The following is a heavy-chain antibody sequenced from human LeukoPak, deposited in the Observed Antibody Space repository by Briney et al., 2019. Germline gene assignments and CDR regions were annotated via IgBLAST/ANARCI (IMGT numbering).Heavy chain of an antibody. CDR3: ARVHRYCSGGSCYPPHWFDP. Sequence: SETLSLTCTVSGGSISSYYWSWIRQPPGKGLEWIGYIYYSGSTNYNPSLKSRVTISVDTSKNQFSLKLSSVTAADTAVYYCARVHRYCSGGSCYPPHWFDPWGQGTLVTVSS. V-gene: IGHV4-59*08. CDR1: GGSISSYY. J-gene: IGHJ5*02. CDR2: IYYSGST. D-gene: IGHD2-15*01.